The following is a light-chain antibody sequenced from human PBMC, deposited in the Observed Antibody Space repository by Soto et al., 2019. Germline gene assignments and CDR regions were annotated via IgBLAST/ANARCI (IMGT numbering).Light chain of an antibody. CDR3: SSYTNKDTLL. CDR2: DVT. J-gene: IGLJ3*02. CDR1: SSDVGGYDH. V-gene: IGLV2-14*03. Sequence: QSVLTQPASVSGSPGQSITFSCTGTSSDVGGYDHVSWYQQRPGKAPKLIIYDVTVRPSGISRRFSGSKSDNTASLAVSGLQPEDEADYYCSSYTNKDTLLFGGGTKVTVL.